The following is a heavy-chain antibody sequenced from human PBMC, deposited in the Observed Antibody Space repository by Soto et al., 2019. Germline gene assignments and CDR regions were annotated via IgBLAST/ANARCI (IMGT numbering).Heavy chain of an antibody. CDR2: ISAYNGNT. D-gene: IGHD2-15*01. J-gene: IGHJ4*02. CDR3: ARDVGCSGGSCYSGSDIFDY. CDR1: GYTFTSYG. V-gene: IGHV1-18*01. Sequence: QVQLVQSGAEVKKPGASVKVSCKASGYTFTSYGISWVRQAPGQGLEWMGWISAYNGNTNYAQKLQGRVTMTTDTSTSTAYMELRSRRSDDTAVYYCARDVGCSGGSCYSGSDIFDYWGQGTMVTVSS.